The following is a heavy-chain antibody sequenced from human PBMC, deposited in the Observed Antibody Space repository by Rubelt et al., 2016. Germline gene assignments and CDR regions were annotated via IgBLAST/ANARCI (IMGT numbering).Heavy chain of an antibody. Sequence: QITLKESGPTLVKPTQTLTLTCTFSGISLSTSGMAVAWIRQPPGKALEWLALIYWDDDMRYSPYLKSRPTITKDTSKNQVVLTMTNMDPVDTATYYCASGSGRTFDYWGQGTLVTVSS. J-gene: IGHJ4*02. D-gene: IGHD3-10*01. CDR1: GISLSTSGMA. V-gene: IGHV2-5*02. CDR3: ASGSGRTFDY. CDR2: IYWDDDM.